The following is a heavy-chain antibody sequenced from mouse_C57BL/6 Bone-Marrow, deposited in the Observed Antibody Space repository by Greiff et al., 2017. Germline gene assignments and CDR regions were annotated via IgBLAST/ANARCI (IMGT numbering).Heavy chain of an antibody. J-gene: IGHJ1*03. CDR3: TRVGYYGSRRYFDV. Sequence: EVKLVESGEGLVKPGGSLKLSCAASGFTFSSYAMSWVRQTPEKRLEWVANISSGGDYIYYADTVKGRFTISRDNARNTLYLQMSSLKSEDTAMYYCTRVGYYGSRRYFDVWGTGTTVTVSS. CDR2: ISSGGDYI. CDR1: GFTFSSYA. D-gene: IGHD1-1*01. V-gene: IGHV5-9-1*02.